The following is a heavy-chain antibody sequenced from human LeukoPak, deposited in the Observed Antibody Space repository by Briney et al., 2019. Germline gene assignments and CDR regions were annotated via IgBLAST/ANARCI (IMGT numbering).Heavy chain of an antibody. CDR3: ASSPPRGGRP. J-gene: IGHJ5*02. CDR2: ISTSGTTM. V-gene: IGHV3-48*01. D-gene: IGHD3-16*01. CDR1: GFTFSTYN. Sequence: PGGSLRLSCAASGFTFSTYNMNWVRQAPGKGPEWVSSISTSGTTMYYADSVKGRFTISRDNAKNTLYLQMNSLRAENTAVYYCASSPPRGGRPWGQGTLVSVSS.